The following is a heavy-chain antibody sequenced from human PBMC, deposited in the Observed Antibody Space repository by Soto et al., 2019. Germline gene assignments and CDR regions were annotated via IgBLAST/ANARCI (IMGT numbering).Heavy chain of an antibody. CDR2: INAYNGKT. Sequence: QVQLVQSGAEMKKPGASVKVSCKTSGYTFTNYGINWVRQAPGQGLEWMGWINAYNGKTNYAQRLQGRVIMTTDTSTSTAYMELRSLRSDDTAVYYCARGSSPVDFDYWGQGTLVTVSS. J-gene: IGHJ4*02. V-gene: IGHV1-18*01. CDR1: GYTFTNYG. CDR3: ARGSSPVDFDY. D-gene: IGHD6-13*01.